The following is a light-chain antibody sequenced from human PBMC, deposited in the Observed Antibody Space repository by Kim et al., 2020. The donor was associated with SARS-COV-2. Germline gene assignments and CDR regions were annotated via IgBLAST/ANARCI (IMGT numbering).Light chain of an antibody. CDR2: KAS. Sequence: DIQMTQSPSTLSASVGDRVTITCRASQSIDNWLAWYQQKPGKAPKLLIYKASRLHSGVPSRFSGSGSGTEFTLTISSLQPEDFAIYFCQQYETYWTFGLGTKVDIK. J-gene: IGKJ1*01. CDR3: QQYETYWT. CDR1: QSIDNW. V-gene: IGKV1-5*03.